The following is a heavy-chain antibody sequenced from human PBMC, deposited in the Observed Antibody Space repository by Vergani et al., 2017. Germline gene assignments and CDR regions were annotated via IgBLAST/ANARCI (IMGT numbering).Heavy chain of an antibody. Sequence: QLQLQESGPGLVKPSETLSLTCTVSGGSISSSSYYWGWIRQPPGKGLEWIGSIYYSGSTYYNPSLQSRVTISVDTSKNQFSLKLSSVTAADTAVYYCARQDYYGSGSYYNAKYDAFDIWGQGTMVTVSS. CDR1: GGSISSSSYY. D-gene: IGHD3-10*01. CDR3: ARQDYYGSGSYYNAKYDAFDI. J-gene: IGHJ3*02. CDR2: IYYSGST. V-gene: IGHV4-39*01.